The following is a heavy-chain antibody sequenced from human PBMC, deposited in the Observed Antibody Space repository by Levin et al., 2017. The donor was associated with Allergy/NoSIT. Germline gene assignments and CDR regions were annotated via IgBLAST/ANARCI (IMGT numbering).Heavy chain of an antibody. CDR2: INHSGST. CDR3: ARALGAAAATWGY. CDR1: GGSFSGYY. Sequence: SQTLSLPCAVYGGSFSGYYWSWIRQPPGKGLEWIGEINHSGSTNYNPSLKSRVTISVDTSKNQFSLKLSSVTAADTAVYYCARALGAAAATWGYWGQGTLVTVSS. V-gene: IGHV4-34*01. D-gene: IGHD6-13*01. J-gene: IGHJ4*02.